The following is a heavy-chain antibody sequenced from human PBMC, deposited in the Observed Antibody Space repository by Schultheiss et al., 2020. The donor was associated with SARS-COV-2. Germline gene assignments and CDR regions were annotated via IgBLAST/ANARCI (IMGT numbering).Heavy chain of an antibody. Sequence: SETLSLTCAVYGGSFSAYYWTWIRQPPGKGLEWIGEINHSGSTNYNPSLKSRVTISVDTSKNQFSLKLSSVTAADTAVYYCARDRGVTGVDCWGQGTLVTVSS. J-gene: IGHJ4*02. CDR2: INHSGST. V-gene: IGHV4-34*01. CDR3: ARDRGVTGVDC. CDR1: GGSFSAYY. D-gene: IGHD2-21*02.